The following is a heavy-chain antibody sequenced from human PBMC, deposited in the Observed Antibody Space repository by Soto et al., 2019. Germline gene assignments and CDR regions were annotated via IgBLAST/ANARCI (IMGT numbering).Heavy chain of an antibody. D-gene: IGHD2-21*02. CDR2: SNAGNGNT. CDR1: GYTFTSYA. V-gene: IGHV1-3*05. J-gene: IGHJ4*02. Sequence: QVQLVQSGAEEKKPGASVKVSCKASGYTFTSYAMHWVRQAPGQRLEWMGWSNAGNGNTKYSQKFQGRVTITRDTSASTAYMELSSLRSEDTAVDYGAGSIVGVTALDYWGQGTLVTVSS. CDR3: AGSIVGVTALDY.